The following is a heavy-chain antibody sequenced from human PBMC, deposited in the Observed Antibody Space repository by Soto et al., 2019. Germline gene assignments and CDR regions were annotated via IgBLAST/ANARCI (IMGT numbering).Heavy chain of an antibody. Sequence: PSETLSLTCSVSGGTITSGRSSWNWIRQSPGKWLEWIAYIYHSGSTYYNPSLKSRVTISVDRSENRFSLKLSSVTAADTAVYFCVRESVPSGPNYFDTWGPGTLVTV. CDR1: GGTITSGRSS. D-gene: IGHD2-2*01. J-gene: IGHJ5*02. V-gene: IGHV4-30-2*06. CDR2: IYHSGST. CDR3: VRESVPSGPNYFDT.